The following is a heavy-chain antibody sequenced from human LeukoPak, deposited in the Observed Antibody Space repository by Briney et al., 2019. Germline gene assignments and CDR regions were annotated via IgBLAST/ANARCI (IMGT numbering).Heavy chain of an antibody. CDR1: GGSLSGYY. Sequence: PSETLSLTCAVYGGSLSGYYWSWIRQPPGKGLEWIGEINHSGSTNYNPSLKSRVTISVDTSKNQFSLKLSSVTAADTAVYYCARGSSAGDYYYYMDVWGKGTTVTVSS. J-gene: IGHJ6*03. CDR3: ARGSSAGDYYYYMDV. D-gene: IGHD6-13*01. V-gene: IGHV4-34*01. CDR2: INHSGST.